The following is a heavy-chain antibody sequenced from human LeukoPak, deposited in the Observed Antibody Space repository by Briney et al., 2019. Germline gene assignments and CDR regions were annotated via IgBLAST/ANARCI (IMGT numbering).Heavy chain of an antibody. V-gene: IGHV3-20*04. CDR2: INWNGGST. CDR1: GFTFDDYG. D-gene: IGHD5-18*01. Sequence: GGSLRLSCAASGFTFDDYGMSWVRQAPGKGLEWVSGINWNGGSTGYADSVKGRFTISRDNAKNSLYMQTNSLRAEDTALYYCARDNSYGYDYWGQGILVTVSS. J-gene: IGHJ4*02. CDR3: ARDNSYGYDY.